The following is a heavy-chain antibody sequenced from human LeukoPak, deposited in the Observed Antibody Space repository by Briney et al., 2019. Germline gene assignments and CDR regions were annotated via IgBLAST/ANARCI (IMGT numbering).Heavy chain of an antibody. CDR2: ISYDGSNK. CDR3: ARGVSVVVPDAFDI. Sequence: PGGSPRLSCAASGFTFSSYAMHWVRQAPGKGLEWVAVISYDGSNKYYADSVKGRFTISRDNSKNTLYLQMNSLRAEDTAVYYCARGVSVVVPDAFDIWGQGTMVTVSS. D-gene: IGHD3-22*01. CDR1: GFTFSSYA. J-gene: IGHJ3*02. V-gene: IGHV3-30-3*01.